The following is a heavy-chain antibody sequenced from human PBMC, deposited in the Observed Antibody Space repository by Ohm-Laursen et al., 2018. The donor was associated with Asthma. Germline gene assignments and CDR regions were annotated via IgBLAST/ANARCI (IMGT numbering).Heavy chain of an antibody. Sequence: SLRLSCAATGFSFHEYAMHWVRQSPGKGLEWVSGISWNSGSIGYADSVKGRFTISRDNAKNSLYLQMNSLRPEDTAFYYCAKLVGVTTAWGQGTPVTVSS. D-gene: IGHD4-17*01. V-gene: IGHV3-9*01. CDR3: AKLVGVTTA. CDR2: ISWNSGSI. J-gene: IGHJ5*02. CDR1: GFSFHEYA.